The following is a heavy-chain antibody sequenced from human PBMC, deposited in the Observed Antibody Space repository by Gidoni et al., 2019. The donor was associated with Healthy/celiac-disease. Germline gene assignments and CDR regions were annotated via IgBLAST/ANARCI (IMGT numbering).Heavy chain of an antibody. D-gene: IGHD3-9*01. CDR2: ISSSSSYI. Sequence: EVQLVESGGGLVKPGGSLRLSCAASGLTFSSYSMNWVRQAPGQGLEWVSSISSSSSYIYYADSVKGRFTISRDNAKNSLYLQMNSLRAEDTAVYYCAREVPYDILTGYHAGYFDYWGQGTLVTVSS. J-gene: IGHJ4*02. CDR1: GLTFSSYS. CDR3: AREVPYDILTGYHAGYFDY. V-gene: IGHV3-21*01.